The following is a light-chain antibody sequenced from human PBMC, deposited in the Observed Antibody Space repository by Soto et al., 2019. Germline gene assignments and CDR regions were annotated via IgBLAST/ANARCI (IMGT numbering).Light chain of an antibody. J-gene: IGLJ2*01. CDR2: GNS. CDR3: QSYDSSLSGVV. CDR1: SSNIGAGYD. Sequence: QSVLTQPPSVSGAPGQRVTISCTGRSSNIGAGYDVHGYQQLPGTAAKVLIYGNSNRRSGVPDRFSGSKSGTSASLAITGLQAEDEADYYCQSYDSSLSGVVFGGGTKLTVL. V-gene: IGLV1-40*01.